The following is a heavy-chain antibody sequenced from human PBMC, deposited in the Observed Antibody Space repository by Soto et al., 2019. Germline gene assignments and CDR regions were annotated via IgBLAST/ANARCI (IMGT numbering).Heavy chain of an antibody. J-gene: IGHJ5*02. CDR1: GGSISSSSYY. Sequence: QLQLQESGPGLVKPSETLSLTCTVSGGSISSSSYYWGWIRQPPGKGLEWIGSIEYRGSTYYNPSLKSRVTISVDTSKNQFSLKLSSVTAADTAVYYCARHEMSRGYDYVWGSYRPDWFDPWGQGTLVTVSS. CDR2: IEYRGST. CDR3: ARHEMSRGYDYVWGSYRPDWFDP. D-gene: IGHD3-16*02. V-gene: IGHV4-39*01.